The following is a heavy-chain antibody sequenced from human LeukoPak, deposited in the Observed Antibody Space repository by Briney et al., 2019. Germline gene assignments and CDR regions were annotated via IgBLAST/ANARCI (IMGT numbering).Heavy chain of an antibody. J-gene: IGHJ4*02. D-gene: IGHD5-24*01. Sequence: SETLCLTCAVYKESFKEDYWSWISQSPGKGLEWSWEINHGRRVNYNPSIQSRDSISVDASQNKSSLTMTSLTATDTAVYYCGRGMTRWLQFRPLDYWGQGPLVSVSS. CDR3: GRGMTRWLQFRPLDY. CDR2: INHGRRV. CDR1: KESFKEDY. V-gene: IGHV4-34*01.